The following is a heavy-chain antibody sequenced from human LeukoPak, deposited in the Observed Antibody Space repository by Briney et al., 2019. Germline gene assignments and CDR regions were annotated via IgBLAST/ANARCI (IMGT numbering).Heavy chain of an antibody. CDR3: ARDVGDEGNY. CDR2: IYSGGST. CDR1: GFPVSSNY. Sequence: GGSLSLSCAASGFPVSSNYMSWVRQAPGKGLEGVSVIYSGGSTYYADSVKGRFTISRDNSKNTLYLQMSSLRTADTAVYYCARDVGDEGNYWGQGTLVTVSS. V-gene: IGHV3-53*01. D-gene: IGHD3-16*01. J-gene: IGHJ4*02.